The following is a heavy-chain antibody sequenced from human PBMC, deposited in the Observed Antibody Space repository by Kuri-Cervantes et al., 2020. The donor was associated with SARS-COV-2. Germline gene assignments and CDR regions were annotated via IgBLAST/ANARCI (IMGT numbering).Heavy chain of an antibody. J-gene: IGHJ4*02. D-gene: IGHD2-2*01. CDR1: GYTFTGYY. CDR3: ARVLGSSTSCYWD. Sequence: ASVNVSCKASGYTFTGYYMHWVRQAPGQGLEWMGWINPNSGGTNYAQKFQGRVTMTRDTSISTAYMELSRLRSDDTAVYYCARVLGSSTSCYWDWGQGTLVTVSS. V-gene: IGHV1-2*02. CDR2: INPNSGGT.